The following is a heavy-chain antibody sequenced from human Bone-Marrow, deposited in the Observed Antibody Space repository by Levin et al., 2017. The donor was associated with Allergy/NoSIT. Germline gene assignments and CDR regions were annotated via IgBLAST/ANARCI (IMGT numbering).Heavy chain of an antibody. CDR1: GGSINSGDHF. V-gene: IGHV4-30-4*01. CDR3: ARSGSLAAITGYCVDS. Sequence: SQTLSLTCSVSGGSINSGDHFWSWVRQPPGKGLEWIGYIYYSRSTSYSPSLKIRLTISVDTSKNQFSLKLHSVTAADPPVLFCARSGSLAAITGYCVDSWGQGNLVTVSS. D-gene: IGHD1-14*01. J-gene: IGHJ4*02. CDR2: IYYSRST.